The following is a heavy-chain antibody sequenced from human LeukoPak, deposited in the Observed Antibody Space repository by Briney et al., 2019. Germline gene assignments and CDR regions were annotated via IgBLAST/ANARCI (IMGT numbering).Heavy chain of an antibody. J-gene: IGHJ5*02. CDR2: IYHSGST. V-gene: IGHV4-30-2*01. CDR1: GGSISSGGYS. CDR3: ARESPWGTWFDP. Sequence: PSETLSLTCAVSGGSISSGGYSWSWIRQPPGKGLEWIGYIYHSGSTYYNPSLKSRVTISVDRSKNQFSLKLSSVTAADTAVYYCARESPWGTWFDPWGQGTLVTVSS. D-gene: IGHD3-16*01.